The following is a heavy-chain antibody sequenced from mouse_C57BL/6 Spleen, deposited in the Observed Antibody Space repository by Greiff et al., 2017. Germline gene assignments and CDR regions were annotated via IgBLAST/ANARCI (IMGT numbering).Heavy chain of an antibody. Sequence: VQLQQSGPELVKPGASVKLSCKASGYTFTSYDINWVKQRPGQGLEWIGWIYPSDGSTKYNPKFKGKATLTVDTSSSTAYMELHSLASDDSAVYYEAGGDSSGNGYAMDYWGQGTSVTVSS. J-gene: IGHJ4*01. V-gene: IGHV1-85*01. CDR1: GYTFTSYD. D-gene: IGHD3-2*02. CDR3: AGGDSSGNGYAMDY. CDR2: IYPSDGST.